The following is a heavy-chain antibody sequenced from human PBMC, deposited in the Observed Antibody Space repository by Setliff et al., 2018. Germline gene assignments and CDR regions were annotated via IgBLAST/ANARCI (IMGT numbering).Heavy chain of an antibody. J-gene: IGHJ3*01. D-gene: IGHD3-16*01. V-gene: IGHV1-2*04. Sequence: ASVKVSCKTSGYAFTDNYIHWVRQAPGQGLEWMGWINPKTGGTNLAQKFQGWVSMTRDTSITTAYMELSRLTSDDMAMYFCARSDHLVVDGFDVWGQGTMVTV. CDR1: GYAFTDNY. CDR3: ARSDHLVVDGFDV. CDR2: INPKTGGT.